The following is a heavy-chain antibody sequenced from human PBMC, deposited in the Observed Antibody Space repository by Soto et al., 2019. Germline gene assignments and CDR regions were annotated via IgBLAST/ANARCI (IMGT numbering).Heavy chain of an antibody. V-gene: IGHV1-2*04. D-gene: IGHD4-17*01. J-gene: IGHJ4*02. CDR3: ARALAPTVTTAFDY. Sequence: ASVKVSCKASGYTFTGYCMHWVRQSPGQGLEWMGWINPNSGGTNYAQKFQGWVTMTRDTSISTAYMELSRLRSDDTAVYYCARALAPTVTTAFDYWGQGTLVTVSS. CDR2: INPNSGGT. CDR1: GYTFTGYC.